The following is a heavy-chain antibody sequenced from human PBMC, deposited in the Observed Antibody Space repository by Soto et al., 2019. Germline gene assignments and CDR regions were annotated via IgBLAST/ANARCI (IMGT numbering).Heavy chain of an antibody. V-gene: IGHV1-69*06. D-gene: IGHD2-21*01. J-gene: IGHJ5*02. CDR2: IIPIFGTA. CDR1: GGIFSSYA. Sequence: SVKVSCKASGGIFSSYAISWVRQAPGQGLEWMGGIIPIFGTANYAQKFQGRVTITADKSTSTAYMELSSLRSEDTAVYYCARVRTPTEIAGPNWFDRWGQGTLVTVCS. CDR3: ARVRTPTEIAGPNWFDR.